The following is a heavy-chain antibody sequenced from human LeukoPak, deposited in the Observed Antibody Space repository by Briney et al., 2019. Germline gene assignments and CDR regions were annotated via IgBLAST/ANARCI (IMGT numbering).Heavy chain of an antibody. Sequence: GGSLRLSCAASGFTFSSYSMNWVRQAPGKGLEWVSSISSSSSYIYYADSVKGRFTISRDNAKNSLYLQMNSLRAEDTAVYYCAKASRIATAGYFDYWGQGTLVTVSS. CDR1: GFTFSSYS. D-gene: IGHD6-13*01. CDR2: ISSSSSYI. J-gene: IGHJ4*02. CDR3: AKASRIATAGYFDY. V-gene: IGHV3-21*01.